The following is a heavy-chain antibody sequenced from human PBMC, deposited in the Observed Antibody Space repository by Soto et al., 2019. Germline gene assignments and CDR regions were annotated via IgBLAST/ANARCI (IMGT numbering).Heavy chain of an antibody. V-gene: IGHV3-23*01. CDR1: GFTFSSNA. J-gene: IGHJ4*02. CDR2: ISASGGST. CDR3: AKGGAGWKPFDF. D-gene: IGHD1-1*01. Sequence: GGSLRLSCAASGFTFSSNAMSWVRQAPGKGLEWVSGISASGGSTYYADFVKGRFTISRDNSKNTLSLQMNSLRVEDTAVYFCAKGGAGWKPFDFWGQGTLVTVSS.